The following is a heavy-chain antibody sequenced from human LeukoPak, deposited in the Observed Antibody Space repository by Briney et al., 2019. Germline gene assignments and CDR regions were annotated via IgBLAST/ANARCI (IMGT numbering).Heavy chain of an antibody. CDR2: IYYSGSA. CDR3: ARVGVDYSGNIIKYFFDY. V-gene: IGHV4-59*01. J-gene: IGHJ4*02. D-gene: IGHD4-23*01. CDR1: GGPISSYQ. Sequence: SETLSLTCTVSGGPISSYQWSWIRQPPGKGLEWIGNIYYSGSANYNPSLKSRVIISVDTSKNQFSLKLSPVTAADTAVYYRARVGVDYSGNIIKYFFDYWGQGTLVTVSS.